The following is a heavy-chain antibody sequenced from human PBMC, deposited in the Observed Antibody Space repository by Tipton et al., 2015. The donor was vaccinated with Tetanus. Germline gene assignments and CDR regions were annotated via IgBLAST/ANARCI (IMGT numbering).Heavy chain of an antibody. J-gene: IGHJ3*01. Sequence: TLSLTCTISGGSIGNYFWIWVRQPAGKGLEWIGRIFASGDTNYNPSLKSRVRMSVDTSKNQFSLRLTSVTAADRAAYYCARRRYTWNRGGFDVWGQGTLVTVSS. CDR3: ARRRYTWNRGGFDV. D-gene: IGHD1-1*01. V-gene: IGHV4-4*07. CDR1: GGSIGNYF. CDR2: IFASGDT.